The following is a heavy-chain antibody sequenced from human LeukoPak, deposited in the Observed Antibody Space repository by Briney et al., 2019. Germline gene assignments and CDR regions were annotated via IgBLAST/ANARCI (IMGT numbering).Heavy chain of an antibody. D-gene: IGHD4/OR15-4a*01. J-gene: IGHJ5*02. Sequence: GESLKISCKASGYSFTTYWIGWVRQMPGKGLEWMGIIYPGDSNTRYSPSFQGQVTISVDKSINTAYLQWHNLKASDTAMYYCARGINANYYDWFDPWGQGTLVTVSS. V-gene: IGHV5-51*01. CDR1: GYSFTTYW. CDR3: ARGINANYYDWFDP. CDR2: IYPGDSNT.